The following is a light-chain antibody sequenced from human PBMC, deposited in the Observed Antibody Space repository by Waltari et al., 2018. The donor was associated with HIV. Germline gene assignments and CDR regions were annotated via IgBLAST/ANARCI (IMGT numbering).Light chain of an antibody. CDR2: KGN. J-gene: IGLJ3*02. CDR3: YSAADNMGV. V-gene: IGLV3-27*01. Sequence: SYELTQPSSMSVSPGQTARITCSGDVLAKNYARWFQQKPGPAPGLLIYKGNERPSGIPERFSGSSSGTTVTLTISGAQVDDEADYYCYSAADNMGVFGGGTKLTVL. CDR1: VLAKNY.